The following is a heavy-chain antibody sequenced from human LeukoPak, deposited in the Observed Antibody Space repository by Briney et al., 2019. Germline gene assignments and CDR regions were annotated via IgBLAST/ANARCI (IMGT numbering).Heavy chain of an antibody. V-gene: IGHV5-51*01. D-gene: IGHD2-15*01. Sequence: GESLKISWKGSGYSFTSYWIGWVRQMPGKGLEWMGIIYPGDSDTRYSPSFQGQVTISADKSTSTAYLQWSSLKASDTAMYYCARRYCSGGSCYYGFDPWGQGTLVTVSS. CDR1: GYSFTSYW. CDR2: IYPGDSDT. J-gene: IGHJ5*02. CDR3: ARRYCSGGSCYYGFDP.